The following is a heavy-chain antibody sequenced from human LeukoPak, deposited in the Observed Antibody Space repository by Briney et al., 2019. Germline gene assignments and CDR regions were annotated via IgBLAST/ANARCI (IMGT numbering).Heavy chain of an antibody. D-gene: IGHD3-22*01. V-gene: IGHV4-39*01. CDR3: ARRRYYDSTGYLD. CDR1: GGSISSSSHY. Sequence: SETLSLTCSVSGGSISSSSHYWGWIRQPPGKGLKWIGEIYYSGRAYYNSSLKSRLTISVDTSWNQFSLTLSSVTAADTGVYYCARRRYYDSTGYLDWGQGTLVSVST. CDR2: IYYSGRA. J-gene: IGHJ1*01.